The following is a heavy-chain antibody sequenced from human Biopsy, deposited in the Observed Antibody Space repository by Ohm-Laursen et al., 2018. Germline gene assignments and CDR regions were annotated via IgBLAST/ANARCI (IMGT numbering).Heavy chain of an antibody. J-gene: IGHJ4*02. CDR2: ISSDGTKE. CDR1: GFGVNTYG. V-gene: IGHV3-30*03. CDR3: VSFGINWGLSY. Sequence: SLRLSCAASGFGVNTYGMHWVRQGPGKGLAWVSVISSDGTKELYADSVKGRFTISRDNAKNTLFLQMNSLSTEDTAVYYCVSFGINWGLSYWGQGILVTVAS. D-gene: IGHD7-27*01.